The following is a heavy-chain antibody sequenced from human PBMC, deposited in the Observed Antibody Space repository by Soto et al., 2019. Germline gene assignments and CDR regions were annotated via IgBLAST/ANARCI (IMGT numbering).Heavy chain of an antibody. J-gene: IGHJ4*02. CDR3: ARGGVRTTFRH. Sequence: QMQLQELGPGLVKPSQTLSLTCTVSGGSISSGGYYWSWIRQHPGKGLEWIGYIYDSGSAYYNPSLKSRVTISGDTAKNQFSLRLNSVTAADTAVYYCARGGVRTTFRHWGQGTLVTVSS. CDR1: GGSISSGGYY. CDR2: IYDSGSA. V-gene: IGHV4-31*03. D-gene: IGHD3-10*01.